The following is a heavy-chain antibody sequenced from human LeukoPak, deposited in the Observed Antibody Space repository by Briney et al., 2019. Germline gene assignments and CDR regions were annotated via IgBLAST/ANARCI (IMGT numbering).Heavy chain of an antibody. J-gene: IGHJ4*02. Sequence: ASVKVSCKASGYTFSSYGINWVRQATGQGLEWMGWMNANSGNTGYAQRFQDRVTFTRDTSINTAYMELSSLTSDETAVYYCARGASRSFDFWGQGTLVTVSS. CDR1: GYTFSSYG. CDR3: ARGASRSFDF. V-gene: IGHV1-8*03. CDR2: MNANSGNT.